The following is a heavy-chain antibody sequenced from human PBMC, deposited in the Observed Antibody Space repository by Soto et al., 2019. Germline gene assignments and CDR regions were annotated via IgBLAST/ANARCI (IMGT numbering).Heavy chain of an antibody. D-gene: IGHD3-22*01. CDR1: GGTFSSYA. CDR3: ARADSSGYYRGDY. V-gene: IGHV1-69*13. Sequence: SVKVSCKASGGTFSSYAISWVRQAPGQGLEWMGGIIPIFGTANYAQKFQGRVTITADESTSTAYMELSSLRSEDTAVYYCARADSSGYYRGDYWGQGTLVTVSS. CDR2: IIPIFGTA. J-gene: IGHJ4*02.